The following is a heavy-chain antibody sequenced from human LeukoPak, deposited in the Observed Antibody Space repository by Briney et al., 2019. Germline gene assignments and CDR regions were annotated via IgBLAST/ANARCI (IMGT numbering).Heavy chain of an antibody. Sequence: GGTLRLSCAASGFTFSSYAMSWVRQAPGKGLEWVSAISGSGGSTYYADSVKGRFTISRDNSKNTLYLQMNSLRAEDTAVYYCAKDTRVNYYGSEIDYWGQGTLVTVSS. V-gene: IGHV3-23*01. CDR1: GFTFSSYA. J-gene: IGHJ4*01. D-gene: IGHD3-10*01. CDR2: ISGSGGST. CDR3: AKDTRVNYYGSEIDY.